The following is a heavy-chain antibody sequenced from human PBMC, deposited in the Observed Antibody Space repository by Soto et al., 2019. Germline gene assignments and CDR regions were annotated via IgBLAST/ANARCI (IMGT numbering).Heavy chain of an antibody. V-gene: IGHV4-34*01. CDR1: GGSFSGYY. D-gene: IGHD2-15*01. Sequence: QVQLQQWGAGLLKPSETLSLTCAVYGGSFSGYYWSWIRQPHGKGLEWIGEINNSGSTNYNPSLKSRVTISVDTSKNQFSLKLSSVTAADTAVYYCARGPDIVVVVAADSEYFQHWGQGTLVTVSS. J-gene: IGHJ1*01. CDR3: ARGPDIVVVVAADSEYFQH. CDR2: INNSGST.